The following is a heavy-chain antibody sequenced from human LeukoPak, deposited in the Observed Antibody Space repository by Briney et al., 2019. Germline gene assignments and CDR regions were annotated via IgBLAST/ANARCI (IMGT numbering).Heavy chain of an antibody. V-gene: IGHV7-4-1*02. CDR2: INTNTGNP. CDR3: ARAPRPQYYYDSSGYYYPFDY. CDR1: GYTFTSYA. D-gene: IGHD3-22*01. J-gene: IGHJ4*02. Sequence: ASVKVSCKASGYTFTSYAMNWVRQAPGQGLERMGWINTNTGNPTYAQGFTGRIVFSLDTSVSTAYLQISSLKAEDTAVYYCARAPRPQYYYDSSGYYYPFDYWAQGTLVTVSS.